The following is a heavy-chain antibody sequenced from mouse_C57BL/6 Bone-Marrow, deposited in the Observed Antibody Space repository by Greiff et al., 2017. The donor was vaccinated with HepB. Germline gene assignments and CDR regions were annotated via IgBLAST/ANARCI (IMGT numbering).Heavy chain of an antibody. V-gene: IGHV5-4*01. Sequence: EVMLVESGGGLVKPGGSLKLSCAASGFTFSSYAMSWVRQTPEKRLEWVATISDGGSYTYYTDNVKGRFTISRDNAKNNLYLQMSHLKSEDTAMYYCARDHDGYAMDYWGQGTSVTVSS. CDR3: ARDHDGYAMDY. CDR1: GFTFSSYA. CDR2: ISDGGSYT. D-gene: IGHD2-12*01. J-gene: IGHJ4*01.